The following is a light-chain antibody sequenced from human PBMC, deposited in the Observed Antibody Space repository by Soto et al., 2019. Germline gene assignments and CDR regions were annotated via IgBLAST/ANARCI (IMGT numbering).Light chain of an antibody. CDR2: GTS. CDR1: QSISRSY. J-gene: IGKJ2*01. CDR3: QQYGSSPYT. V-gene: IGKV3-20*01. Sequence: EIVLTQSPGTLSLSPGERAALSCRASQSISRSYLAWYQQKRGQAPRLLIYGTSNRATGIPDRFSGSGSGTDFTITISRLEPEDFAVYFCQQYGSSPYTFGQGTKLEI.